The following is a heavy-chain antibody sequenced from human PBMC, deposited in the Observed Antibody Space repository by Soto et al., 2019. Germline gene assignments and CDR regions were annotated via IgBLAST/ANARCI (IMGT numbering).Heavy chain of an antibody. D-gene: IGHD1-1*01. CDR2: MNPNTGNS. CDR1: GYTFTSYD. CDR3: ARRAETNGWNGFGADKYYFDF. J-gene: IGHJ4*01. Sequence: QVQLVQSGAEVRKPGASVKVSCEASGYTFTSYDIYWVRQATGQGLEWMGWMNPNTGNSGYAQKFQGRVTMTSDTSISTAHMELSSQRSEDTAVYYCARRAETNGWNGFGADKYYFDFWGQGTLVTVSS. V-gene: IGHV1-8*01.